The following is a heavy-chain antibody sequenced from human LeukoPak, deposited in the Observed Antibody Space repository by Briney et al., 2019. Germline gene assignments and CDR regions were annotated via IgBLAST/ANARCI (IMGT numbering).Heavy chain of an antibody. CDR3: ARVVVPAAIVTGDWFDP. J-gene: IGHJ5*02. D-gene: IGHD2-2*02. CDR2: INPNSGGT. Sequence: ASVKVSCKAPGYTFTGYYMHWVRQAPGQGLEWMGWINPNSGGTNYAQKFQGRVTMTRDTSISTAYMELSRLRSDDTAVYYCARVVVPAAIVTGDWFDPWGQGTLVTVSS. CDR1: GYTFTGYY. V-gene: IGHV1-2*02.